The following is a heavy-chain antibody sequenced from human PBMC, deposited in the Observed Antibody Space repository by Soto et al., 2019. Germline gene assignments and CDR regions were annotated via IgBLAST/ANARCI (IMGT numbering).Heavy chain of an antibody. J-gene: IGHJ4*02. CDR2: ASGSGSGT. CDR1: GFTFSDFA. V-gene: IGHV3-23*01. D-gene: IGHD2-21*01. Sequence: SLRLSCASSGFTFSDFAMAWVRQAPGKGLEWVSSASGSGSGTYYADSVKGRFTISRDNSKNTLFLHMTNLRAGDTALYFCAKGRPGVAAAPDYWGQGTLVTVSS. CDR3: AKGRPGVAAAPDY.